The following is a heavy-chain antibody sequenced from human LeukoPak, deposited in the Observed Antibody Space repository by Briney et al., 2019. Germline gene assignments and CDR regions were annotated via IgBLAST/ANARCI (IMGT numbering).Heavy chain of an antibody. V-gene: IGHV3-23*01. CDR3: ANEYSKGDV. CDR1: GFTFSSYA. D-gene: IGHD4-11*01. J-gene: IGHJ3*01. CDR2: ISGGGTST. Sequence: GGSLRLSCAASGFTFSSYAMSWVRQAPGKGLECVSGISGGGTSTYYADSVKGRFTISRDNSKNTLYLQMNSLRAEDTAIYYCANEYSKGDVWGQGTTVTVSS.